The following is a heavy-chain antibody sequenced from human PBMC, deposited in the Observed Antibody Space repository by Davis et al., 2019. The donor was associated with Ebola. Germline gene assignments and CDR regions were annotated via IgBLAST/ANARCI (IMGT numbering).Heavy chain of an antibody. Sequence: SVKVSCKASGFTFTSSAMQWVRQARGQCLEWIGWIVVGSGNTNYAQKFQERVTITRDMSTSTAYMELSSLRSEDTAVYYCAASMTTVTTYYFDYWGQGTLVTVSS. D-gene: IGHD4-17*01. CDR2: IVVGSGNT. V-gene: IGHV1-58*02. J-gene: IGHJ4*02. CDR3: AASMTTVTTYYFDY. CDR1: GFTFTSSA.